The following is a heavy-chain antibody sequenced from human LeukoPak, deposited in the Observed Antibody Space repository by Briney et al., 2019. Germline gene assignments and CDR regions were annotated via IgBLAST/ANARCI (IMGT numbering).Heavy chain of an antibody. D-gene: IGHD3-10*01. CDR1: GYSISSGYY. CDR2: IHHSGGA. Sequence: SETLSLTCAVSGYSISSGYYWGWIRQPPGKGLEWIGSIHHSGGAYYNSSLKSRVTISVDTSKNQFSLNLSSVTAAGMAVYYCAREKGRYWFDPWGQGTLVTVSS. V-gene: IGHV4-38-2*02. CDR3: AREKGRYWFDP. J-gene: IGHJ5*02.